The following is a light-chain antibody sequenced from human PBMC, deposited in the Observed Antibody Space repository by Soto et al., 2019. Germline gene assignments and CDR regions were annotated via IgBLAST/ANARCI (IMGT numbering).Light chain of an antibody. V-gene: IGKV1-27*01. CDR1: QDISVY. Sequence: DIQMTQSPSSLSASVGDRVTITCRASQDISVYLSWYQQKPGKVPKLLIYSASTLQSWVPSRFSGSGSGTDFTLTISSLQPEDVATYYWQKFNTAPLTFGQGTRLEIK. CDR3: QKFNTAPLT. CDR2: SAS. J-gene: IGKJ5*01.